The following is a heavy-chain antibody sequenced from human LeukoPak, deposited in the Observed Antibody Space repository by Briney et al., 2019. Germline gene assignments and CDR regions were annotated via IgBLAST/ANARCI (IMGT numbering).Heavy chain of an antibody. CDR1: GFTFSSYA. V-gene: IGHV3-30-3*01. Sequence: PGRSLRLSCAASGFTFSSYAMHWVRQAPGKGLEWVAVISYDGSKKYYADSVKGRFTISRDNSKNTLYLQMNSLRAEDTAVYYCAREVPRDGMDVWGQGTTVTVSS. J-gene: IGHJ6*02. CDR2: ISYDGSKK. CDR3: AREVPRDGMDV.